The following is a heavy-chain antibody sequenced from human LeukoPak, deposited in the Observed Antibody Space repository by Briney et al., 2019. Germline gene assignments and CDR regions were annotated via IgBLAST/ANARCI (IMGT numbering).Heavy chain of an antibody. J-gene: IGHJ4*02. CDR3: ARESFAFGYGGPPVTFDY. Sequence: ASVKVSCKASGGTFSSYAISWVRQAPGQGLEWMGRIIPIFGTANYAQKFQGRVTITTDESTSTAYMELSSLRSEDTAVYYCARESFAFGYGGPPVTFDYWGQGTLVTVSS. V-gene: IGHV1-69*05. D-gene: IGHD4/OR15-4a*01. CDR1: GGTFSSYA. CDR2: IIPIFGTA.